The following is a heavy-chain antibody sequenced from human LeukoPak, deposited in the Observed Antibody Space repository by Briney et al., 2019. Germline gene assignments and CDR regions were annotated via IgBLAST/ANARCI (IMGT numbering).Heavy chain of an antibody. CDR3: AKDFVRKQLWSPPGY. Sequence: ASVKVSCKASGYSFTGYQMHWVRQAPGQGLEWMGWINPNNGDTNYAQKFQGRVAMTRDTSISTAYMELSSLRAEDTAVYYCAKDFVRKQLWSPPGYWGQGTLVTVSS. V-gene: IGHV1-2*02. D-gene: IGHD5-18*01. CDR1: GYSFTGYQ. CDR2: INPNNGDT. J-gene: IGHJ4*02.